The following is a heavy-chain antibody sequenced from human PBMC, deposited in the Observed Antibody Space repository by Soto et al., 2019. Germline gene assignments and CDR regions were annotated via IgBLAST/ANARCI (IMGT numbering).Heavy chain of an antibody. V-gene: IGHV1-18*04. CDR1: GYSFVTYG. CDR2: IGPYKGSI. CDR3: ARDVQHWWDYPTGGYDY. Sequence: QIQLVQSGLEVKKPGASVRVSCKTSGYSFVTYGISWVRQAPGQGPEWVAWIGPYKGSIRYSERLQGRATLSTDMHATTVYMELRSLGPDDTAVYYCARDVQHWWDYPTGGYDYWGQGTLVTVSA. D-gene: IGHD2-8*02. J-gene: IGHJ4*02.